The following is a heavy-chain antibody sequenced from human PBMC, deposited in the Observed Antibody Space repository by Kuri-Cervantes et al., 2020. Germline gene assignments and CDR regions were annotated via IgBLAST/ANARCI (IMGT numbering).Heavy chain of an antibody. V-gene: IGHV3-74*01. Sequence: GGSLRLSCEASGFTFTSYWMHWVRQAPGKGLVWVSHIKSDGSSTRYADSAKGRFTISRDNAKNTLYLQMNSLRAEDTAVYYCARDSGWYGRDWFDPWGQETLVTVSS. J-gene: IGHJ5*02. D-gene: IGHD6-19*01. CDR3: ARDSGWYGRDWFDP. CDR2: IKSDGSST. CDR1: GFTFTSYW.